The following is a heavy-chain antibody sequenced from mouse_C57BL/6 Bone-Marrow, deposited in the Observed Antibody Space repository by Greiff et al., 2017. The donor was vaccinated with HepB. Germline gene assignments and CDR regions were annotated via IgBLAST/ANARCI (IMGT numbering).Heavy chain of an antibody. CDR2: IDPEDGDT. J-gene: IGHJ3*01. D-gene: IGHD2-4*01. Sequence: EVQLQQSGAELVRPGASVKFSCTASGFNIKDYYMHWVKQRPEQGLEWIGRIDPEDGDTEYAPKFQGQATMTADTSSNTAYLQRSSLTSEDTAVYYGTHLYYDYDGGFAYWGQGTLVTVSA. CDR1: GFNIKDYY. V-gene: IGHV14-1*01. CDR3: THLYYDYDGGFAY.